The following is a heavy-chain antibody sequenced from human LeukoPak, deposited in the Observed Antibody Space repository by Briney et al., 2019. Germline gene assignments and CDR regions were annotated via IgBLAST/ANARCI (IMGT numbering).Heavy chain of an antibody. D-gene: IGHD5-12*01. Sequence: PSETLSLTCTVSGGSISSYYWSWIRQPPGKGLEWIGYIYSGGYTKYNPSLKNRVTISIAASENQFSLKLNSVTAADTAVYYCARQKEWLRFPADFGMDAWGRGTTVTVSS. CDR1: GGSISSYY. CDR3: ARQKEWLRFPADFGMDA. V-gene: IGHV4-59*08. J-gene: IGHJ6*02. CDR2: IYSGGYT.